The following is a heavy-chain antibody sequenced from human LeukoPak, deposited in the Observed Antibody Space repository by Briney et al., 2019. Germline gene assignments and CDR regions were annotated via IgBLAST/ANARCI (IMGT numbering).Heavy chain of an antibody. CDR1: GYTSTSYG. J-gene: IGHJ5*02. Sequence: ASVKVSCKASGYTSTSYGINWVRQATGQGLEWMGWIRPYNGNRKYAQNFHYAQNFQGRVTMTRDTSISTAYMELSRLRSDDTAVYYCARGRRIAARSNWFDPWGQGTLVTVSS. V-gene: IGHV1-18*01. CDR2: IRPYNGNR. D-gene: IGHD6-6*01. CDR3: ARGRRIAARSNWFDP.